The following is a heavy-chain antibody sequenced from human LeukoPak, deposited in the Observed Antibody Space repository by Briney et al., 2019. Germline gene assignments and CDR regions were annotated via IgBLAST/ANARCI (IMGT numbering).Heavy chain of an antibody. J-gene: IGHJ4*02. D-gene: IGHD3-3*01. V-gene: IGHV3-7*01. CDR2: IQQDGSEK. Sequence: GGSLRLSCAASGFTFSSYWMSWVRQAPGKGLEWVANIQQDGSEKYYVDSVKGRFTISRDNARNSLFLQLNSLRAEDTAVYFCARDPRSVDFCSASRRGSFDYWGRGTLVTVSS. CDR3: ARDPRSVDFCSASRRGSFDY. CDR1: GFTFSSYW.